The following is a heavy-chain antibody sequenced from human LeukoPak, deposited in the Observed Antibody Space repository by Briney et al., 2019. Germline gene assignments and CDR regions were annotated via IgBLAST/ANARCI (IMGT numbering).Heavy chain of an antibody. CDR3: ARRQYFAFDC. Sequence: PGGSLRLSCAASGSTVSSYYMSWVRQAPGKGLEWVSVISSGGDTNYADSVKGRFTISRDASKNTLYLQMNSLRAEDTAVYYCARRQYFAFDCWGQGTLVTVSS. J-gene: IGHJ4*02. CDR1: GSTVSSYY. CDR2: ISSGGDT. V-gene: IGHV3-66*01.